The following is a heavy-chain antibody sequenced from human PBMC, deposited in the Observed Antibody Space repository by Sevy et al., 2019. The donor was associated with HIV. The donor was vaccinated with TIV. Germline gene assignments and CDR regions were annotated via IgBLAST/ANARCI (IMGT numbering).Heavy chain of an antibody. D-gene: IGHD3-16*01. V-gene: IGHV3-15*01. Sequence: GGSLRLSCAASGFTFSIIYMNWVRQSPGKGLEWVGRMKSKTDGGTTDYAAPVKDRFTMSRDDSKNTLYLQMNSLKADAAAVYCCTTVGVPIWGSEAFDICGQGTMVTVSS. CDR3: TTVGVPIWGSEAFDI. J-gene: IGHJ3*02. CDR2: MKSKTDGGTT. CDR1: GFTFSIIY.